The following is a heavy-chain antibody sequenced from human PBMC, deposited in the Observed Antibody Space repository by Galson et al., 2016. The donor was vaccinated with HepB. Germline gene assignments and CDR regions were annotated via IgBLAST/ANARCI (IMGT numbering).Heavy chain of an antibody. J-gene: IGHJ6*02. CDR2: ISWNSCSI. D-gene: IGHD2-2*01. V-gene: IGHV3-9*01. CDR1: GFTFDDSA. Sequence: SLRLSCAASGFTFDDSAMHWVRQAPGKRLEWVSGISWNSCSIGYADSVKGRITISRDNAKNSLYLQMNNLRAEDTALYYCAKDMSSTSSSHAAHYGMDVWGQGTTVTVSS. CDR3: AKDMSSTSSSHAAHYGMDV.